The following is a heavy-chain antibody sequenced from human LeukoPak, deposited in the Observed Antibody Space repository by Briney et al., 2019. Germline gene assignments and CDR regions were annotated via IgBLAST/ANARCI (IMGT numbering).Heavy chain of an antibody. Sequence: GGSLRLSCTVSGFTFSTNSMSWVRQAPGKGLEWVSFIYSDNTHYSDSGTGRVTISIDNSKNTLYLQMNSLRAADTAVYYCARDKGTSYLSSFDYWGQGTLVTVSS. J-gene: IGHJ4*02. CDR2: IYSDNT. CDR3: ARDKGTSYLSSFDY. D-gene: IGHD6-6*01. CDR1: GFTFSTNS. V-gene: IGHV3-66*03.